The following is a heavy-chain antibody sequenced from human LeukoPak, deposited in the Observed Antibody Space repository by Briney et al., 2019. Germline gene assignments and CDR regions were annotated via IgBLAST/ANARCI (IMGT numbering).Heavy chain of an antibody. D-gene: IGHD2-8*01. J-gene: IGHJ4*02. CDR1: GFTFSSYA. Sequence: GGSLRLSCVAPGFTFSSYAITWVRQAPGKGLEWVSGIAGSDGSTYYADSVKGRFSISRDNSKNTVFLQMNSLRADDTAVYYCAKEATNGLNDYWGQGTLVTVSS. CDR3: AKEATNGLNDY. CDR2: IAGSDGST. V-gene: IGHV3-23*01.